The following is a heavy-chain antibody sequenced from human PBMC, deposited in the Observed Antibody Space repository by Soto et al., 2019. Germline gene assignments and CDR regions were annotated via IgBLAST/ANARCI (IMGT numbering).Heavy chain of an antibody. V-gene: IGHV4-34*01. CDR2: INHSGST. CDR3: ADSKYFQH. J-gene: IGHJ1*01. D-gene: IGHD6-13*01. Sequence: SETLSLTCAVYGVSFSSYYWTWIRQPPGKGLEWIGEINHSGSTNYNPSLKSRVTISVDTSKNQFSLKLSSVTAADTAVYYCADSKYFQHWGQGTLVTVSS. CDR1: GVSFSSYY.